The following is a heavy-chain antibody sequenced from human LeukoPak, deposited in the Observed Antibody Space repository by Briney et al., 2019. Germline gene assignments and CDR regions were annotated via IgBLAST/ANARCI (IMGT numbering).Heavy chain of an antibody. Sequence: SETLSLTCAVYGGSFSGYYWTWIRQPPGKGLEWIGEINHSGSTHYNPSLKSRVTVSVDTSKNQFSLKLSSVTAADTAVYYCARVAVGATELDYWGQGTLVTVSS. CDR3: ARVAVGATELDY. D-gene: IGHD1-26*01. V-gene: IGHV4-34*01. J-gene: IGHJ4*02. CDR2: INHSGST. CDR1: GGSFSGYY.